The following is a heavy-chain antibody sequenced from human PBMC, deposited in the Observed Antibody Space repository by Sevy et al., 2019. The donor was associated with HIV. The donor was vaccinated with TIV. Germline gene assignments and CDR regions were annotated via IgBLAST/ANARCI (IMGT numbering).Heavy chain of an antibody. CDR3: STDPIIVLLVTDGMDV. Sequence: GGSLRLSCTASVFTFTHAWMSWVRQTPGKGLEWVGRIKSTPDGGTTDYAAPVKGRFTISRDDSKNTLYLQMNSLKTEDTAVYYCSTDPIIVLLVTDGMDVWGQGTTVTVSS. V-gene: IGHV3-15*01. D-gene: IGHD2-8*02. CDR2: IKSTPDGGTT. CDR1: VFTFTHAW. J-gene: IGHJ6*02.